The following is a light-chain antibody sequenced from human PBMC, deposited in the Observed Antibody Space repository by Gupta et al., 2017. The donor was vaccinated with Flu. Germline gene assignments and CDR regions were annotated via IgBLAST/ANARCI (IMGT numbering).Light chain of an antibody. J-gene: IGLJ2*01. CDR1: ALPKQY. CDR2: KDS. Sequence: SSELTQPPSVSVSPGQTARITCSGDALPKQYAYWYQQKPGQAPVLVIYKDSERPSGIPERFSGSSSGTKVKWNISGVQAEDEADYYCQSADSSGTRGGFGGGTKVTVL. CDR3: QSADSSGTRGG. V-gene: IGLV3-25*02.